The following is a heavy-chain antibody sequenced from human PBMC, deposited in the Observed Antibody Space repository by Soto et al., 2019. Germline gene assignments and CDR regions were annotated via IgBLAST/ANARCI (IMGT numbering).Heavy chain of an antibody. V-gene: IGHV1-18*01. CDR2: ISPYDDNA. CDR3: ARDSAQLVGTFFDY. D-gene: IGHD1-1*01. J-gene: IGHJ4*02. Sequence: ASVKVSCKASGYTFTSYGISWVRQAPGQGLEWVGFISPYDDNAASTQTFQDRITMTTDTSTSTAYLDLTSLRAEDTAVYYCARDSAQLVGTFFDYWGQGTVVTVSS. CDR1: GYTFTSYG.